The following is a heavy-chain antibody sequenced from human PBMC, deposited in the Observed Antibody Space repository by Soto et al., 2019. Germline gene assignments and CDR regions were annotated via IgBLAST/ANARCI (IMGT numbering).Heavy chain of an antibody. CDR3: ARGLAVRGSYGLDV. J-gene: IGHJ6*02. CDR1: GASISRGGSS. D-gene: IGHD3-10*01. CDR2: IYHNGIT. Sequence: PSETLSLTCAVSGASISRGGSSWSWIRQAPGTGLEWIGYIYHNGITNYNPSLKSRVTISVDKSQNQFSLSPNFVTAADTAVYYCARGLAVRGSYGLDVWGQGTTVTVSS. V-gene: IGHV4-30-2*01.